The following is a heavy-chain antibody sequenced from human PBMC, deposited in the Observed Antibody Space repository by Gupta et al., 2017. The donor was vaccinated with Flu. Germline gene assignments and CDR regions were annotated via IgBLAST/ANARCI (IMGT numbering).Heavy chain of an antibody. CDR2: INTKIGNR. CDR3: VKEGGDRN. CDR1: GYTFSGYS. Sequence: SGYTFSGYSLDWVRQGHGQGRELRGWINTKIGNRTYAQGFTGRFVFSLDTWVSTAYLDINSLKAEETAVYYCVKEGGDRNGGQGTRGTVSS. V-gene: IGHV7-4-1*02. D-gene: IGHD1-1*01. J-gene: IGHJ1*01.